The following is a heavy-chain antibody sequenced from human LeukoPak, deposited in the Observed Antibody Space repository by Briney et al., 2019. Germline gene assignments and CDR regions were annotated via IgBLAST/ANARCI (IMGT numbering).Heavy chain of an antibody. D-gene: IGHD3-10*01. V-gene: IGHV3-23*01. J-gene: IGHJ4*02. CDR2: ISASGGTT. Sequence: GGSLRLSCAASGFTFSSYAMSWVRQAPGQGLEWVSRISASGGTTYYADSVKGRYTITRDNSQNTLYVQMNSLRAEDTAVYYCAKDRTRSSSRGDFDYWGQGTLVTVSS. CDR1: GFTFSSYA. CDR3: AKDRTRSSSRGDFDY.